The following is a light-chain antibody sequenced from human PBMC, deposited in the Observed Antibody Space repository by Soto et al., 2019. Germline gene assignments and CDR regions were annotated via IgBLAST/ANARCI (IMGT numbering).Light chain of an antibody. V-gene: IGKV1-39*01. CDR1: QSISNY. CDR3: QQSYGTPLT. CDR2: AAS. J-gene: IGKJ4*01. Sequence: DIEMTQSPSSLSASVGDRVTIACRASQSISNYLNWYQHKPGKVPQLLIYAASSLQSGVPTRFSGSGSGTDFTLTISSLQPEDFATYYCQQSYGTPLTFVGGTKVEIK.